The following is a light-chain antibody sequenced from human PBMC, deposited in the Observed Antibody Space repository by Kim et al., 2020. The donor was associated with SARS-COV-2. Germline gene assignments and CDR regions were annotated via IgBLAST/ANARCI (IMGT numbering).Light chain of an antibody. J-gene: IGLJ1*01. CDR2: DNN. CDR1: SSNIGAGYG. CDR3: QSYDSSLSGYV. V-gene: IGLV1-40*01. Sequence: QSVLTQPPSVSGAPGQRVTISCTGSSSNIGAGYGVHWYQQLPGTAPKLLIYDNNNRPSGVPDRFSGSKSGTSASLAITGLQAEDEADYYCQSYDSSLSGYVFGTGTKSPS.